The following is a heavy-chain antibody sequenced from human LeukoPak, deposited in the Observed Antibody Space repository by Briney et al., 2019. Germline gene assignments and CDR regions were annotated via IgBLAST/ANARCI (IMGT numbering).Heavy chain of an antibody. CDR3: ARAEGPFDY. V-gene: IGHV4-39*01. Sequence: SETLSLTCTVSGVSISSSSYYWGWIRQPPGKGLEFIGSIYYSGSTYYNPSLKSRVTISVDTSKNQFSLKLSSVTAADTAVYYCARAEGPFDYWGQGTLVTVSS. J-gene: IGHJ4*02. CDR1: GVSISSSSYY. CDR2: IYYSGST.